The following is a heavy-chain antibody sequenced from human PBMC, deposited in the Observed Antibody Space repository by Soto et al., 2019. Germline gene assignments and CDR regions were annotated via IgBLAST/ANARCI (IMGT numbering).Heavy chain of an antibody. D-gene: IGHD3-22*01. CDR2: IYYSGST. CDR3: ARERIVVVPDSQDDAFDI. Sequence: QVQLQESGPGLVKPSQTLSLTCTVSGGSISSGDYYWSWLRQPPGKGLEWIGYIYYSGSTDYNPSLQSRVTISVDTSKNQFYLKLSAVTAADTAVYYCARERIVVVPDSQDDAFDIWGQGTMVTVSS. CDR1: GGSISSGDYY. V-gene: IGHV4-30-4*01. J-gene: IGHJ3*02.